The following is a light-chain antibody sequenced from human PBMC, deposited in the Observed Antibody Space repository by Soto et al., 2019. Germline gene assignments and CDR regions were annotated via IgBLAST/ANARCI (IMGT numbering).Light chain of an antibody. CDR1: QSVDTY. CDR2: DAS. Sequence: EIVLTQSPATLSSSPGESVTLSCTTNQSVDTYFAWYQQKRGLPPRLLIYDASNRAIGIPARFSGRGSETDFSLTISSLEPEDFAVYYCQQRGTWPPTFGRGTRLEI. V-gene: IGKV3-11*01. CDR3: QQRGTWPPT. J-gene: IGKJ5*01.